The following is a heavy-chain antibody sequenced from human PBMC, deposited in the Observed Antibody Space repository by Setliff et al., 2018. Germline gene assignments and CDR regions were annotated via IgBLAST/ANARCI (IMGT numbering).Heavy chain of an antibody. CDR3: AKDKRFGESSPGYYYYGMDV. J-gene: IGHJ6*02. V-gene: IGHV3-74*01. Sequence: GGSLRLSCAASGFTFSSYWMHWVRQAPGKGLVWVSRINSDGSSTSYADSVKGRFTISRDNAKNTLYLQMNSLRAEDTAVYYCAKDKRFGESSPGYYYYGMDVWGQGTMVTVSS. D-gene: IGHD3-10*01. CDR2: INSDGSST. CDR1: GFTFSSYW.